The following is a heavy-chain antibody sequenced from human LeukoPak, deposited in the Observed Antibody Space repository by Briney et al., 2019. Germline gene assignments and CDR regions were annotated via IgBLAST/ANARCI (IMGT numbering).Heavy chain of an antibody. J-gene: IGHJ6*03. CDR2: IIPVFGTA. CDR3: ARLGFCSSTSCYSRSAYYYYYYMDV. Sequence: ASVKVSCKASGGTFSSYAISWVRLAPGQGLEWMGGIIPVFGTANYAQKFQGRVTITADESTSTAYMELSSLRSEDTAVYYCARLGFCSSTSCYSRSAYYYYYYMDVWGKGTTVTVSS. CDR1: GGTFSSYA. V-gene: IGHV1-69*13. D-gene: IGHD2-2*01.